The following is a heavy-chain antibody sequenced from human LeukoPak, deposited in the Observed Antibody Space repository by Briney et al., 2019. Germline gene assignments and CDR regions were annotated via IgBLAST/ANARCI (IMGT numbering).Heavy chain of an antibody. V-gene: IGHV1-2*02. J-gene: IGHJ4*02. CDR1: GYTFTGYY. Sequence: GASVKVSCKASGYTFTGYYMNWVRQAPGQGLEWMGWINPYSGGTNYAQKFQGRVTMTRDTSISTAYMELSRLRSDDTAVYYCASLGDILTGHIPHDYWGQGTLVTVSS. CDR3: ASLGDILTGHIPHDY. CDR2: INPYSGGT. D-gene: IGHD3-9*01.